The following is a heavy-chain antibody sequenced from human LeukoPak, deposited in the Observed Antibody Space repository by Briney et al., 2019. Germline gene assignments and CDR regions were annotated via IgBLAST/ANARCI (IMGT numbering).Heavy chain of an antibody. J-gene: IGHJ4*02. D-gene: IGHD6-25*01. V-gene: IGHV1-2*02. Sequence: ASVKVSCKASGYTFTGYYMHWVRQAPGQGLEWMGWINPNRGGTNYAQKFQGRVTMTRDTSISTAYMELSRLRSDDTAVYYCARVPSYSSADYWGQGTLVTVSS. CDR1: GYTFTGYY. CDR2: INPNRGGT. CDR3: ARVPSYSSADY.